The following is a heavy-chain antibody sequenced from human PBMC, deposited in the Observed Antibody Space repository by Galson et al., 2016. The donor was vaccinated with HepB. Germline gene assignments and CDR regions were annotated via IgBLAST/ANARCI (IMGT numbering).Heavy chain of an antibody. J-gene: IGHJ2*01. D-gene: IGHD2-2*01. Sequence: SVKVSCKASGGSFSNFAFNWVRQAPGQGLEWMGKVIPILDASQCAPKFRGRVTITADKSTTTVTMELSSLRSEDSAIYYCAIEPGDFWYFDLWGRGTLVTVSS. CDR2: VIPILDAS. CDR1: GGSFSNFA. CDR3: AIEPGDFWYFDL. V-gene: IGHV1-69*04.